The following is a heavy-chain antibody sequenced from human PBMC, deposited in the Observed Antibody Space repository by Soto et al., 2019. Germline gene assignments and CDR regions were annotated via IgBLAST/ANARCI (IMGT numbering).Heavy chain of an antibody. J-gene: IGHJ6*02. CDR1: GFTFGTYT. Sequence: GGSLRLSCAVSGFTFGTYTMNWVRQAPGKGLEWVSSIGTSSSYIYYADSVRGRFTISRDNAKDSLYLQMSSLRAEDTAVYYCARVMCGDCSTYYYYSMDVWGQGTTVTVSS. CDR3: ARVMCGDCSTYYYYSMDV. D-gene: IGHD2-21*02. CDR2: IGTSSSYI. V-gene: IGHV3-21*01.